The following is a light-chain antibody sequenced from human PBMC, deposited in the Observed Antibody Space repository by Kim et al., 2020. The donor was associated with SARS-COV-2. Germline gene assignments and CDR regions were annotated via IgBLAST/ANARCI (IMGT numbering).Light chain of an antibody. CDR2: GAS. J-gene: IGKJ5*01. CDR3: QRYQSWPIS. V-gene: IGKV3-15*01. CDR1: QSVRSY. Sequence: EIVMTQSPATLSVSPGERVTPSCRASQSVRSYLAWYQQKPGQAPRLLIYGASTRATGIPARFSGSGSGTEFTLTISSLQSEDFAVYYCQRYQSWPISFGQGTRLEIK.